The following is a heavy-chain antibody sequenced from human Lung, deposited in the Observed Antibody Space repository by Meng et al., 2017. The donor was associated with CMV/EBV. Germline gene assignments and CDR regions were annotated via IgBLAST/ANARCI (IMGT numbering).Heavy chain of an antibody. CDR3: LRRSGGSV. V-gene: IGHV4-4*02. D-gene: IGHD3-10*01. CDR1: GDSITNHNW. CDR2: IPHRGSS. Sequence: QVQVRESGPALVKPSDTLSLPCAVSGDSITNHNWWAWVRQPPGKGLEWIGEIPHRGSSAYNPSLKSRVSMSIDKSKNQFSLKLTSVTAADTAVYHCLRRSGGSVWGQGTLVTVSS. J-gene: IGHJ1*01.